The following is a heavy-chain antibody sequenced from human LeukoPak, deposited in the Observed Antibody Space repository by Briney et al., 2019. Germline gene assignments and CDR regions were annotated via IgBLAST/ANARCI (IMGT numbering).Heavy chain of an antibody. J-gene: IGHJ6*03. Sequence: ASVKVSCKASGGTFSSYAISWVRQAPGQGLEWMGGIIPIFGTANYAQKFQGRVTITTDESTSTAYMELSSLRSEDTAVYYCATNKADYYYYMDVWGKGTTVTVSS. CDR3: ATNKADYYYYMDV. V-gene: IGHV1-69*05. D-gene: IGHD2-8*01. CDR2: IIPIFGTA. CDR1: GGTFSSYA.